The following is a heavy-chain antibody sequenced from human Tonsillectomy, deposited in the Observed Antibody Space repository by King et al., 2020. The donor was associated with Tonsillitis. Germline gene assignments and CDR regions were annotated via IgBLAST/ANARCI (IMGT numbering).Heavy chain of an antibody. V-gene: IGHV3-7*03. CDR3: ARDVS. J-gene: IGHJ5*02. CDR1: GFTFGSYW. CDR2: INEDGSEI. Sequence: VQLVESGGGLVQPGGSLRLCCAASGFTFGSYWMSWVRQAPGKGVEWVANINEDGSEIYYVDSVKGRFTISRDNAKKSLCLQMKSLRAEDTAIYYCARDVSWDQGTPVTVSS.